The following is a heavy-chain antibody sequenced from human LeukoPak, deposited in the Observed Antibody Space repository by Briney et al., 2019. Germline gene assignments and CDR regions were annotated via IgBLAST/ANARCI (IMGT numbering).Heavy chain of an antibody. Sequence: ASVKVSCKASGYTFTGYYMHWVRQAPGQGLEWMGWINPNSGGTNYAQKFQGRVTMTRDTSISTAYMELSRLRSDDTAVYYCARASYCTNGVCYDRSDLYYYYYMDVWGKGTTVTVSS. D-gene: IGHD2-8*01. J-gene: IGHJ6*03. V-gene: IGHV1-2*02. CDR2: INPNSGGT. CDR1: GYTFTGYY. CDR3: ARASYCTNGVCYDRSDLYYYYYMDV.